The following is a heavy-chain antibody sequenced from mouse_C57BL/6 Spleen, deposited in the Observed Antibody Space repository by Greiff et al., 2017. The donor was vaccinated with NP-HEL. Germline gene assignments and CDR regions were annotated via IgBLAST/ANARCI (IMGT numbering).Heavy chain of an antibody. J-gene: IGHJ4*01. CDR2: IWRGGST. Sequence: VQLQQSGPGLVQPSQSLSITCTVSGFSLTSYGVHWVRQSPGKGLEWLGVIWRGGSTDYNAAVMSRLSITKDNSKSQVFFKMNSLQADDTAIYYCAKNGYSAMDYWGQGTSVTGSS. CDR1: GFSLTSYG. CDR3: AKNGYSAMDY. V-gene: IGHV2-5*01.